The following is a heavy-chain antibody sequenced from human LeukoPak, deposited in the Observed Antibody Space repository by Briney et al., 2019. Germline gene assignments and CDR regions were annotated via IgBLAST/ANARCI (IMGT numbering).Heavy chain of an antibody. CDR3: ARDFGLWFGELLYAFDI. V-gene: IGHV1-2*02. CDR1: GYTFTGYY. J-gene: IGHJ3*02. Sequence: ASVTVSCKASGYTFTGYYMHWVRQAPGQGLEWMGWINPNRGGTNYAQKFQGRVTMTRDTSISTAYMELSRLRSDDTAVYYCARDFGLWFGELLYAFDIWGQGTMVTVSS. D-gene: IGHD3-10*01. CDR2: INPNRGGT.